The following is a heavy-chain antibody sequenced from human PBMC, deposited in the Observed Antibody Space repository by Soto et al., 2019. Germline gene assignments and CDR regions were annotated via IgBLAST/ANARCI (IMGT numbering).Heavy chain of an antibody. CDR1: GYSFTSYW. J-gene: IGHJ6*02. CDR2: IYPGDSDT. CDR3: ARLTNGGATTVVTRVSVSYGMDV. Sequence: GESLKISCKGSGYSFTSYWIGWVRQMPGKGLEWMGIIYPGDSDTRYSPSFQGQVTISADKSISTAYLQWSSLKASDTAMYYSARLTNGGATTVVTRVSVSYGMDVWGQGTTITVSS. V-gene: IGHV5-51*01. D-gene: IGHD4-17*01.